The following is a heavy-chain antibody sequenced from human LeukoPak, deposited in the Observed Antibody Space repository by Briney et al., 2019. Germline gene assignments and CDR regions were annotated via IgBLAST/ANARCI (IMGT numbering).Heavy chain of an antibody. V-gene: IGHV3-53*01. CDR3: ARVVGGSYHPYYFDY. CDR1: GFTVSSNY. CDR2: IYSGGST. J-gene: IGHJ4*02. D-gene: IGHD1-26*01. Sequence: GGSLRLSCAASGFTVSSNYMSWVRQAPGKGLEWVSVIYSGGSTYYADSVKGRFTISRDNSKNTLYLQMNSLRAEDTAVYYCARVVGGSYHPYYFDYWGQGTLVTVSS.